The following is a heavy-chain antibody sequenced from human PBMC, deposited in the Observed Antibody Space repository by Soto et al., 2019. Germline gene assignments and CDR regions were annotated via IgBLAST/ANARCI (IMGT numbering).Heavy chain of an antibody. J-gene: IGHJ4*02. CDR1: GFALSSFW. V-gene: IGHV3-7*01. CDR2: IKGDGSEQ. D-gene: IGHD3-22*01. Sequence: EVQLVESGGDLVQPGGSLRLSCVASGFALSSFWMTWVRQAPGKGLEWVAKIKGDGSEQNYVDSVRGRFTISRDNAKNSVYLQMNSLRVDDTAVYSCTRNQVKADYWGQGTLVTVSS. CDR3: TRNQVKADY.